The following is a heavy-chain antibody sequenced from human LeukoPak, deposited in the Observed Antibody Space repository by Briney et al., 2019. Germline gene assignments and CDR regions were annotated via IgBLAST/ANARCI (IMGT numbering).Heavy chain of an antibody. CDR3: ARDAGVYSGTYYDY. V-gene: IGHV3-11*05. CDR2: ISSSTTYT. D-gene: IGHD1-26*01. J-gene: IGHJ4*02. CDR1: GFTFSDYH. Sequence: GGSLRLSCAASGFTFSDYHMSWVRQAAGKGLEWVSYISSSTTYTNYADSVKGRFTISRDNAKNSVSLQMNSLRAEDTAVYYCARDAGVYSGTYYDYWGQGTLVTVSS.